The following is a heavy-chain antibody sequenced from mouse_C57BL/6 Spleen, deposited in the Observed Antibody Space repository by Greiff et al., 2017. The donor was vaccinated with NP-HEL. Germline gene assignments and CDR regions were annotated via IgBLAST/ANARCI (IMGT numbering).Heavy chain of an antibody. Sequence: QVQLQQSGPELVKPGASVKISCKASGYAFSSSWMNWVKQRPGKGLEWIGRIYPGDGDTNYNGKFKGKATLTAAKSSSTAYMQLSSLTSEDSAVYFCARSTNYYGSSYNYAMDYWGQGTSVTVSS. V-gene: IGHV1-82*01. D-gene: IGHD1-1*01. CDR2: IYPGDGDT. CDR1: GYAFSSSW. CDR3: ARSTNYYGSSYNYAMDY. J-gene: IGHJ4*01.